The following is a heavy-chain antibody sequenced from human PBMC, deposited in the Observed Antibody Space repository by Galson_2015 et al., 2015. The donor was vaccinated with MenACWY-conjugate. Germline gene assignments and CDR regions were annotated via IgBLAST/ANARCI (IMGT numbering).Heavy chain of an antibody. V-gene: IGHV5-51*01. Sequence: QSGAEVTKPGESLQISCTGTGSSFTNYWIAWVRQMPGKGLEWMGLIDPVDSNTRYSPSFQGQVTISADKSISTAYLQWTSLRASDTAMYYCARHPPGGRGMDVWGQGTTVTVSS. CDR3: ARHPPGGRGMDV. D-gene: IGHD1-26*01. J-gene: IGHJ6*02. CDR1: GSSFTNYW. CDR2: IDPVDSNT.